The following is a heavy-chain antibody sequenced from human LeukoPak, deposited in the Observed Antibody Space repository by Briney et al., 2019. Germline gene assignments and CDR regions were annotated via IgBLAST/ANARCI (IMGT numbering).Heavy chain of an antibody. J-gene: IGHJ3*02. CDR1: GYTLTELS. D-gene: IGHD3-9*01. CDR3: ATSIRYFDSDAFDI. Sequence: ASVKVSCKVSGYTLTELSMHWVRQAPGKGLEWMGGFDPEDGETIYAQKFQGRVTMTEDTSTDTAYMELSSLRSEGTAVYYCATSIRYFDSDAFDIWGQGTMVTVSS. V-gene: IGHV1-24*01. CDR2: FDPEDGET.